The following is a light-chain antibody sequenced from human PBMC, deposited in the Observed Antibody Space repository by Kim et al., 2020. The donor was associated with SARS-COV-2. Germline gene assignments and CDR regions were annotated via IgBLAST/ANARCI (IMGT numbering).Light chain of an antibody. J-gene: IGLJ3*02. CDR2: RNH. Sequence: QSVLTQPPSASETPGQSVTISCSGSTSNIGNNFVNWYQQLPGAAPKLLIYRNHERPSGVPDRISGSKSGASASLAISGLRAEDEADYYCASWDDSLSAQVFGGGTQLTVL. CDR1: TSNIGNNF. V-gene: IGLV1-47*01. CDR3: ASWDDSLSAQV.